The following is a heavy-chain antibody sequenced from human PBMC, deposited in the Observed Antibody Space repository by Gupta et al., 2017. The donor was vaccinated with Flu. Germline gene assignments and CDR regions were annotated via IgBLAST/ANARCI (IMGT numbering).Heavy chain of an antibody. CDR1: GFTFSTYG. J-gene: IGHJ4*02. CDR2: ISYDGTYK. CDR3: AKDQREYCSGGDCYPQIFHY. V-gene: IGHV3-30*18. D-gene: IGHD2-15*01. Sequence: QVRLVASGGGVVQPGRSLRLSCSVSGFTFSTYGLHWFRQAPGQGLEWVAVISYDGTYKNFADSVKGRFTISRDNSKNTLSLQMNSLRGEDTGVYYCAKDQREYCSGGDCYPQIFHYWGQGTLVTVSS.